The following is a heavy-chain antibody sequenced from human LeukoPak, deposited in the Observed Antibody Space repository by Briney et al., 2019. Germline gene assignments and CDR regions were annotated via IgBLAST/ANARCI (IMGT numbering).Heavy chain of an antibody. V-gene: IGHV3-23*01. J-gene: IGHJ3*02. Sequence: GGSLRLSCAASGFTFSSYAMSWVRQAPGKGLEWVSAISGSGGSTYYADSVEGRFTISRDNAKNSLYLQMNSLRAEDTALYYCAKDIHYDIRGGRDAFDIWGQGTMVTVSS. D-gene: IGHD3-22*01. CDR2: ISGSGGST. CDR3: AKDIHYDIRGGRDAFDI. CDR1: GFTFSSYA.